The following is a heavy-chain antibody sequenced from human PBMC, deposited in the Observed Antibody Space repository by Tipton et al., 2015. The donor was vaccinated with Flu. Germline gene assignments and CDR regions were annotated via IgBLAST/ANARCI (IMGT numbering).Heavy chain of an antibody. CDR1: GGSISSSNW. CDR3: ARRLSSGYYYPFDY. D-gene: IGHD3-22*01. CDR2: IYHSGST. J-gene: IGHJ4*02. Sequence: TLSLTCAVSGGSISSSNWWSWVRQPPGKGLEWIGEIYHSGSTNYNPSLKSRVTIPVDKSKNQFSLKLSSVTAADTAVYYCARRLSSGYYYPFDYWGQGTLVTVSS. V-gene: IGHV4-4*02.